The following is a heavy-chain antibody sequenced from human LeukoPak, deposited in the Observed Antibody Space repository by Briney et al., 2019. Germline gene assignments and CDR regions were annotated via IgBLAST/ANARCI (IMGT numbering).Heavy chain of an antibody. J-gene: IGHJ4*02. CDR3: ARANWGLIVVVPAALYYFDY. D-gene: IGHD2-2*01. V-gene: IGHV3-7*01. CDR2: IKQDGSEK. Sequence: QAGGSLRLSCAASGFTFSSYWMSWVRQAPGKGLEWVANIKQDGSEKYYVDSVKGRFTISRDNAKNSLYLQMNSLRAEDTAVYYCARANWGLIVVVPAALYYFDYWGQGTLVTVSS. CDR1: GFTFSSYW.